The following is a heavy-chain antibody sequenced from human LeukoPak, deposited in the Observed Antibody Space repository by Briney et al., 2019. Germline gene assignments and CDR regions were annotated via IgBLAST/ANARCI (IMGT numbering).Heavy chain of an antibody. CDR1: GGTFSSYA. CDR3: AGVTAARPYYYYYMDV. V-gene: IGHV1-69*05. Sequence: SVKVSCKASGGTFSSYAIGWVRQAPGQGLEWMGGIIPIFGTANYAQKFQGRVTITTDESTSTAYMELSSLRSEDTAVYYCAGVTAARPYYYYYMDVWGKGTTVTVSS. CDR2: IIPIFGTA. J-gene: IGHJ6*03. D-gene: IGHD6-6*01.